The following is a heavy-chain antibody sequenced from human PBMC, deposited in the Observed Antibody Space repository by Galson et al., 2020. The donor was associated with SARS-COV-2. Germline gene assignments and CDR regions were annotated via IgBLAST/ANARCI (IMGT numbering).Heavy chain of an antibody. Sequence: ASVPVSCKASGYTFTSYYMHWVRQAPGQGLEWMGIINPSGGSTSYAQKFQGRVTMTRDTSTSTVYMELSSLRSEDTAVYYCARGTYYYDSSGYYLSAFDIWGQGTMVTVSS. CDR3: ARGTYYYDSSGYYLSAFDI. CDR1: GYTFTSYY. V-gene: IGHV1-46*01. CDR2: INPSGGST. D-gene: IGHD3-22*01. J-gene: IGHJ3*02.